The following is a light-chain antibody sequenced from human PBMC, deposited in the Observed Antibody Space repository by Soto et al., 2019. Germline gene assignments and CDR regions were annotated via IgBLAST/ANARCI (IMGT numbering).Light chain of an antibody. J-gene: IGLJ3*02. CDR2: DVS. Sequence: QSALTQPRSVSGSPGQSVTISCTGTSSDVGGYNYVSWYQQHPGKAPKLMIYDVSKRPSGVPDRFSGSKSGNTASLTISGLQAEDVADYYCCSYAGSFNWVFGGGTKVTVL. CDR3: CSYAGSFNWV. V-gene: IGLV2-11*01. CDR1: SSDVGGYNY.